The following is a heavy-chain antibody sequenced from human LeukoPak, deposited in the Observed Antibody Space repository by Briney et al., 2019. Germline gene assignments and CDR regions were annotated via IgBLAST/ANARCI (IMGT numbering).Heavy chain of an antibody. Sequence: PGGSLRLSCAASGFTFSSYGMSWVRQAPGKGLDWVSAVSGSGGSTNYADSVTGRFTISRDNSKNTLYLQMNSLRAEDTAVYYCAKALEVLRYFDWLLYTPVDYWGQGTLVTVSS. CDR1: GFTFSSYG. J-gene: IGHJ4*02. V-gene: IGHV3-23*01. D-gene: IGHD3-9*01. CDR3: AKALEVLRYFDWLLYTPVDY. CDR2: VSGSGGST.